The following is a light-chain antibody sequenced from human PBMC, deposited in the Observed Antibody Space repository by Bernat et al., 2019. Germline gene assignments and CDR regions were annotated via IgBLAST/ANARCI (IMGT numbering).Light chain of an antibody. CDR2: ATN. CDR1: SSDVGSNS. V-gene: IGLV1-44*01. CDR3: ASWDDSLNGWV. Sequence: QSVLTQPPSASGTPGQRVTISCSGSSSDVGSNSVTWYQQFPGTAPKVLMYATNERPSGVPDRFSGFKSGTSASLAISGLQSDDEGDYYCASWDDSLNGWVFGGGTKLTVL. J-gene: IGLJ3*02.